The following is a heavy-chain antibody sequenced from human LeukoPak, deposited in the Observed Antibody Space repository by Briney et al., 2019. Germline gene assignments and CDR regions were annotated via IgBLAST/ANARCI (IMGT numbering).Heavy chain of an antibody. CDR1: GFTFSSYS. V-gene: IGHV3-23*01. D-gene: IGHD2-15*01. Sequence: GGSLRLSWAASGFTFSSYSMSWVRQAPGEGLEWVGAISGSGGSTYYADSVKGRFTISRDNSKNTLYLQMNSLRAEDTAVYYCAKAVVVVAATFFDYWGQRTLVTVSS. CDR2: ISGSGGST. CDR3: AKAVVVVAATFFDY. J-gene: IGHJ4*02.